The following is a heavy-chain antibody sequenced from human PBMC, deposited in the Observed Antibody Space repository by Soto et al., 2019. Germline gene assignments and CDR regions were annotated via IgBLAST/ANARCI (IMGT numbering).Heavy chain of an antibody. Sequence: QVQLVESGGGVVQPGRSLRLSCAASGFTFSSYAMHWVRQAPGKGLEWVAVISYDGSNKYYADSVKGRFTISRDNSKNTLYLLMNSLRAEDTAVYYCARSRQLRTLDYWGQGTLVTVSS. J-gene: IGHJ4*02. CDR3: ARSRQLRTLDY. CDR2: ISYDGSNK. CDR1: GFTFSSYA. D-gene: IGHD1-1*01. V-gene: IGHV3-30-3*01.